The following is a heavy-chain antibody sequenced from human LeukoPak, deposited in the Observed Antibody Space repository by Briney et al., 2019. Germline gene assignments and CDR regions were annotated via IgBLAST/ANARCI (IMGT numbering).Heavy chain of an antibody. D-gene: IGHD3-22*01. V-gene: IGHV3-21*01. J-gene: IGHJ4*02. Sequence: ETLSLTCTVSGGSISSYYWSWIRQPPGKGLEWVSSISSSSSYIYYADSVKGRFTISRDNAKNSLYLQMNSLRAEDTAVYYCARASATYYYDSSGSLFDYWGQGTLVTVSS. CDR2: ISSSSSYI. CDR3: ARASATYYYDSSGSLFDY. CDR1: GGSISSYY.